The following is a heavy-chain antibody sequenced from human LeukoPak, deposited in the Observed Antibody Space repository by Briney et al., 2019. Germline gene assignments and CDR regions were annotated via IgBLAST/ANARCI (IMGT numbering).Heavy chain of an antibody. J-gene: IGHJ4*02. V-gene: IGHV3-23*01. CDR1: GFTFGTYD. CDR2: CLDSSCTE. CDR3: VRDSEGSFDS. Sequence: PGRSLRLSCAASGFTFGTYDISWVRQPPGKGLEWVSTLACLDSSCTEYYSDSVKGRFSISRDKSRSTLSLQLNSLRVEDTAKYYCVRDSEGSFDSWGQGTLVTVSS. D-gene: IGHD3/OR15-3a*01.